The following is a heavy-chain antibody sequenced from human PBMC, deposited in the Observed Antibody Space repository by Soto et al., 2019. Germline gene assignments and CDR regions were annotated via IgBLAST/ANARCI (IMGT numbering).Heavy chain of an antibody. V-gene: IGHV4-4*02. J-gene: IGHJ6*02. Sequence: PSETLSLTCAVSGGSISSSNWWSWVRQPPGKGLEWIGEIYHSGSTNYNPSLKSRVTISVDKSKNQFSLKLSSVTAADTAVYYCARESGSDIVVHYYGMDVWGQGTTVTVSS. CDR2: IYHSGST. D-gene: IGHD3-10*01. CDR3: ARESGSDIVVHYYGMDV. CDR1: GGSISSSNW.